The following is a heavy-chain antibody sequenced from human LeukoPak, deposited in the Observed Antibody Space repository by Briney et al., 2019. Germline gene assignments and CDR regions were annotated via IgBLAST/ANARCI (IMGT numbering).Heavy chain of an antibody. D-gene: IGHD3-10*01. CDR1: GFNFSNFA. Sequence: GGSLRLSCVVSGFNFSNFAMNWVRQAPGKGLERVSIISKTGSIASRADSLKGRFTISRDNSKNTVYLLMNSLRAEDTALYYCATESFHYWGQGTLVAVSS. CDR2: ISKTGSIA. CDR3: ATESFHY. V-gene: IGHV3-23*01. J-gene: IGHJ4*02.